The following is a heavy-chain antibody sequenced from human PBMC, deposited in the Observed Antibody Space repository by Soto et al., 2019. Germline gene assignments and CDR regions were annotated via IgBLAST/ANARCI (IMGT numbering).Heavy chain of an antibody. D-gene: IGHD3-16*01. J-gene: IGHJ6*02. Sequence: QVQLVQSGAEVKPPGSSVKVSCKASGGTFSNYAISWVRQAPGQGLEWMGGIIPIFGTANYAQKFQGRVTITADESTRTAYMQLSSLRSADTAVYYCAREGGTYSYYYGMDVWGQGTTVTVSS. V-gene: IGHV1-69*12. CDR1: GGTFSNYA. CDR2: IIPIFGTA. CDR3: AREGGTYSYYYGMDV.